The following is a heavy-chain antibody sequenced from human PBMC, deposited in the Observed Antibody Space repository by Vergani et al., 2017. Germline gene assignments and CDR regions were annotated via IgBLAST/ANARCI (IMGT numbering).Heavy chain of an antibody. CDR1: GYTFTSYY. CDR2: INPSGGST. CDR3: ARDGTRSWYEYYFDY. V-gene: IGHV1-46*01. D-gene: IGHD6-13*01. Sequence: QVQLVQSGAEVKKPGASVKVSCKASGYTFTSYYMHWVRQAPGQGLEWMGIINPSGGSTSYAQKFQGRVTMTRDTSTSTVYMELSSLRYEDTAVYYCARDGTRSWYEYYFDYWGQGTLVTVSS. J-gene: IGHJ4*02.